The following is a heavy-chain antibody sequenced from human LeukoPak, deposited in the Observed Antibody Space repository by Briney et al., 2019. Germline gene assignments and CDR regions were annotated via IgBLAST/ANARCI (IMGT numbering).Heavy chain of an antibody. Sequence: ASVKVSCKASGYTFTSYGISWVRQAPGQGLEWMGWISAYNGNTNYAQKLQGRVTMTTDTSTSTAYMELRSLRSDDTAMYYCAKYILGESIDYWGQGTLVTVSS. J-gene: IGHJ4*02. CDR1: GYTFTSYG. D-gene: IGHD3-10*01. CDR2: ISAYNGNT. V-gene: IGHV1-18*01. CDR3: AKYILGESIDY.